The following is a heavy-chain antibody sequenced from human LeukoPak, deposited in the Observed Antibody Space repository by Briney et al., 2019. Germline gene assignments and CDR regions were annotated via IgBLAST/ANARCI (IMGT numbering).Heavy chain of an antibody. Sequence: ASVKVSCKASGGTFISYAISWVRQAPGQGLEWMGGIIPIFGTANYAQKVQGRVRITTDESTSTAYWERTSLRSEDTAVFSCAREKSAVFWSVSYYYYYLDFWGKGPPVTVSS. CDR3: AREKSAVFWSVSYYYYYLDF. CDR2: IIPIFGTA. D-gene: IGHD3-3*01. CDR1: GGTFISYA. J-gene: IGHJ6*03. V-gene: IGHV1-69*05.